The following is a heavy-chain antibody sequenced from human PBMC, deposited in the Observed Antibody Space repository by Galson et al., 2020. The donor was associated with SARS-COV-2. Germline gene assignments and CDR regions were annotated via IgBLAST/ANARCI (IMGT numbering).Heavy chain of an antibody. J-gene: IGHJ4*02. CDR3: AKDQGNDYGDQLDY. Sequence: ESLKISCAASGFTFGRYAMSWVRQAPGKGLEWGSSVTAAGGGTYHADSVKGRFTISRDNSKNTLYLQMNSLRVEDTALYYCAKDQGNDYGDQLDYWGQGTLVSVSS. CDR2: VTAAGGGT. D-gene: IGHD4-17*01. CDR1: GFTFGRYA. V-gene: IGHV3-23*01.